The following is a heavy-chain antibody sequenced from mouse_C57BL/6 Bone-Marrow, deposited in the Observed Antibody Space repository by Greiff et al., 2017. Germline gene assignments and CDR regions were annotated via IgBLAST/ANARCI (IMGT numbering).Heavy chain of an antibody. CDR3: ARRGFYYYGDFDY. J-gene: IGHJ2*01. V-gene: IGHV1-22*01. CDR1: GYTFTDYN. Sequence: VQLQQSGPELVKPGASVKMSCKASGYTFTDYNMHWVKQSHGKSLEWIGYINPNNGGTSYNQKFKGKATLTVNKSSSTAYMELRSRTSEDSAVYYCARRGFYYYGDFDYWGQGTTLTVSS. D-gene: IGHD1-1*01. CDR2: INPNNGGT.